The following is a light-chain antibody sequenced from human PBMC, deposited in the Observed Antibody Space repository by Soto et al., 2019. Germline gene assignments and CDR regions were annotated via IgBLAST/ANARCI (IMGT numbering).Light chain of an antibody. CDR2: DVT. V-gene: IGLV2-14*03. J-gene: IGLJ1*01. Sequence: QSVLPRAASVSGAPGQSIAVSCTGTSSDVGGYNYVSWYQQHPGKAPKLMIYDVTSRPSGVSDRFSGSKSGTTASLTISGLQAEDDADYYCCSYKSSNIDVFGTGTKVTAL. CDR1: SSDVGGYNY. CDR3: CSYKSSNIDV.